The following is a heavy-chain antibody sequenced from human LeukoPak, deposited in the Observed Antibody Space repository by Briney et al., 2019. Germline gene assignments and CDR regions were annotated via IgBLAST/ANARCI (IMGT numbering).Heavy chain of an antibody. CDR3: ARHCRSRYFDY. CDR1: ADSNSSYY. V-gene: IGHV4-4*07. J-gene: IGHJ4*02. D-gene: IGHD2-21*02. CDR2: IYTSGGR. Sequence: PSGTLSLTCTVSADSNSSYYWSWIRQPAGKGLEGIGCIYTSGGRNYNPSLKSRGTMTVDTSKNQFSLRLSAVTAADTAVYYCARHCRSRYFDYWGQGTLVTVSS.